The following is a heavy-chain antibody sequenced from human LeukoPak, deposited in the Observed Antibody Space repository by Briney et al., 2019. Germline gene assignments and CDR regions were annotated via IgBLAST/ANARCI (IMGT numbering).Heavy chain of an antibody. V-gene: IGHV4-59*01. Sequence: SETLSLTCAVYGGSFSGYYWSWIRQPPGKGLEWIGYIYYSGSTNYNPSLKSRVTISVDTSKNQFSLKLSSVTAADTAVYYCAREVPDSSGYGYYYYYYMDVWGKGTTVTISS. CDR1: GGSFSGYY. CDR3: AREVPDSSGYGYYYYYYMDV. J-gene: IGHJ6*03. CDR2: IYYSGST. D-gene: IGHD3-22*01.